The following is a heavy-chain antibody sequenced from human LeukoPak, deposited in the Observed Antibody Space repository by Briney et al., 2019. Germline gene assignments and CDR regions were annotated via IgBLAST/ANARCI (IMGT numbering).Heavy chain of an antibody. CDR3: ARAINYDILTGYLDY. CDR1: GYGFTSYW. CDR2: IYPGDSDT. J-gene: IGHJ4*02. V-gene: IGHV5-51*01. D-gene: IGHD3-9*01. Sequence: GESLKISCKGSGYGFTSYWIGWVRQMPGKGLEWMGIIYPGDSDTRYSPSFQGQVTISADKSISTAYLQWSSLKASDTAMYYCARAINYDILTGYLDYWGQGTLVTVSS.